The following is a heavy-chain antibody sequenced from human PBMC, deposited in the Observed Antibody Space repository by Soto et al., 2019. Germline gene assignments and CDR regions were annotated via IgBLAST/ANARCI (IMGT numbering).Heavy chain of an antibody. Sequence: PGGSLRLSCAASGFTFSDYYMSWIRQAPGKGLEWVSYISSSSSYTNYADSVKGRFTISRDNAKNSLYLQMNSLRAEDTAVYYCARTTSWRDYAQDFDYWGQGTLVTVSS. V-gene: IGHV3-11*06. CDR2: ISSSSSYT. D-gene: IGHD4-17*01. CDR3: ARTTSWRDYAQDFDY. J-gene: IGHJ4*02. CDR1: GFTFSDYY.